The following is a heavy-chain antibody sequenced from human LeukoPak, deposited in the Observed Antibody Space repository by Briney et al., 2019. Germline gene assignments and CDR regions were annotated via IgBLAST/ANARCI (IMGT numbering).Heavy chain of an antibody. J-gene: IGHJ4*02. D-gene: IGHD5-18*01. CDR1: GYTFTGCY. CDR3: ARSVDTFDY. V-gene: IGHV1-2*02. Sequence: ASVKVSCKASGYTFTGCYIHWVRQAPGQGLEWMGWINLNSGGTNYAQKFQGRVTMTRDTSISTAYVELSRLRFDDTAVYYCARSVDTFDYWGQGTLVTVSS. CDR2: INLNSGGT.